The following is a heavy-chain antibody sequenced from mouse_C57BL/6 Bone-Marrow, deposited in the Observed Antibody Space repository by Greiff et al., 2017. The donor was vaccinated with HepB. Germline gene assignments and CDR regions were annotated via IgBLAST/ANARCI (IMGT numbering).Heavy chain of an antibody. D-gene: IGHD1-1*01. CDR2: ISSGSSTI. CDR1: GFTFSDYG. Sequence: EVQVVESGGGLVKPGGSLKLSCAASGFTFSDYGMHWVRQAPEKGLEWVAYISSGSSTIYYADTVKGRFTISRDNAKNTLFLQMTSLRSEDTAMYYCARAITTVVMDYWGQGTSVTVSS. CDR3: ARAITTVVMDY. V-gene: IGHV5-17*01. J-gene: IGHJ4*01.